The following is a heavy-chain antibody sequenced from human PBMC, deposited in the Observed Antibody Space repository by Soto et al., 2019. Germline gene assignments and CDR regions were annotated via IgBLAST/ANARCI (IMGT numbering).Heavy chain of an antibody. CDR3: AKDRSVSCSTGGCYSGHDY. J-gene: IGHJ4*02. D-gene: IGHD2-15*01. Sequence: SGGSLRLSCAASGFTFSSYGMHWVRQAPGRGLEWVAVISYDGSNKFYADSVKGRFTISRDNSKNTLYLQMNSLRAEDTAVYYCAKDRSVSCSTGGCYSGHDYWGQGTLVTVSS. CDR2: ISYDGSNK. V-gene: IGHV3-30*18. CDR1: GFTFSSYG.